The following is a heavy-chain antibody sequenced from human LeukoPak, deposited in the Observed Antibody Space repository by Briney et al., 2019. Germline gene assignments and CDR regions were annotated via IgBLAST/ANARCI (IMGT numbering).Heavy chain of an antibody. J-gene: IGHJ4*02. D-gene: IGHD6-19*01. V-gene: IGHV4-59*01. CDR2: ISYSGST. Sequence: SETLSLTCTVSGVSSSSSYWSWIRQPPGKGLEWIGYISYSGSTNHNPSLKSRVTISVDTSKNQFSLKLRSVTAADTAVYYCARHTTSGWYQVVYWGQGTLVTVSS. CDR1: GVSSSSSY. CDR3: ARHTTSGWYQVVY.